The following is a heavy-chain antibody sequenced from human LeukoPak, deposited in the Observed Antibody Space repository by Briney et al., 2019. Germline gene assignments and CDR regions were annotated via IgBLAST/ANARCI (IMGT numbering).Heavy chain of an antibody. CDR1: GGSISSSSYY. V-gene: IGHV4-39*07. CDR3: ARASITMVRGAGYYMDV. J-gene: IGHJ6*03. CDR2: IYYSGST. Sequence: PSETLSLTCTVSGGSISSSSYYWGWIRQPPGKGLEWIGSIYYSGSTYYNPSLKSRVTISVDTSKNQFSLKLSSVTAADTAVYYCARASITMVRGAGYYMDVWGKGTTVTVSS. D-gene: IGHD3-10*01.